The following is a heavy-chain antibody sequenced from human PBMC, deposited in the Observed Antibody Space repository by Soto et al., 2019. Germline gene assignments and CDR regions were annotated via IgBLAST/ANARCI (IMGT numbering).Heavy chain of an antibody. CDR1: GFTFSSYG. J-gene: IGHJ4*02. Sequence: QVQLVESGGGVVQPGRSLRLSCAASGFTFSSYGMHWVRQAPGKGLEWVAVIWYDGSNKYYADSVKGRFTISRDNAKNSLYLQMNSLRAEDTAVYYCARERWYLDYWGQGTLVTVSS. V-gene: IGHV3-33*01. D-gene: IGHD2-15*01. CDR3: ARERWYLDY. CDR2: IWYDGSNK.